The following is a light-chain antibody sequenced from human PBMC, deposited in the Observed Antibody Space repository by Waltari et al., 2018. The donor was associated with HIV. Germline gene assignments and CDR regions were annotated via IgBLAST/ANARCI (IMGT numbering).Light chain of an antibody. CDR1: ALPKPF. J-gene: IGLJ3*02. Sequence: SYELTQPPSVSVSPGQTATITCPGDALPKPFAPWYQQKAGQAPLMVIYKDNKRPSGIPDRFSGSMSGATVMLIISGVLPEDEAVYYCESADDSGDHWVFGGGTKLSVL. CDR3: ESADDSGDHWV. V-gene: IGLV3-25*03. CDR2: KDN.